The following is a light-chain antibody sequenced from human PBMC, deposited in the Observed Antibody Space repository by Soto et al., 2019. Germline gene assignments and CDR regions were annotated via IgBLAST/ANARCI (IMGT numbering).Light chain of an antibody. CDR2: EVI. J-gene: IGLJ2*01. CDR3: SSYGCSYNSVV. CDR1: SSDVGGYNY. V-gene: IGLV2-8*01. Sequence: QSALTQPPSASGSPGQSVTISCTGTSSDVGGYNYVSWYQQHPGKAPKLMIYEVIKRPSGVPDRFSGSKSGNTASLTVSGLQADDEADYYCSSYGCSYNSVVFGGGTK.